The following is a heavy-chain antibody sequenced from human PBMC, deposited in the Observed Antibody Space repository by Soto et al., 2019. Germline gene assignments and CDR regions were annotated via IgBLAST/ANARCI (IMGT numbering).Heavy chain of an antibody. CDR2: IIPIFGTA. Sequence: QVQLVQSGAEVKKPGSSVKVSCKASGGTFSSYAISWVRQAPGQGLEWMGGIIPIFGTANYAQKFQGRVTITADESTSTAYMELSGLRSEDTAVYYCARDKYCSSTSCYGWFDPWGQGTLVTVSS. J-gene: IGHJ5*02. CDR3: ARDKYCSSTSCYGWFDP. V-gene: IGHV1-69*01. D-gene: IGHD2-2*01. CDR1: GGTFSSYA.